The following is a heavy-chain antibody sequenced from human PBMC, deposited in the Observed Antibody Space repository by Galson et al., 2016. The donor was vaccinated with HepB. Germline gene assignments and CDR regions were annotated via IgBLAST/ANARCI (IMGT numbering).Heavy chain of an antibody. D-gene: IGHD5-12*01. CDR1: GFTFNDYA. J-gene: IGHJ3*02. CDR3: TKGRNSGYAWDAFDI. V-gene: IGHV3-9*01. CDR2: ISWNSGSL. Sequence: SLRLSCAASGFTFNDYAMHWVRQAPGKGLEWVSGISWNSGSLGYADSVKGRITISRDNAKNSLYLQMNILKHDDTALYYCTKGRNSGYAWDAFDIWGRGTMVTVSS.